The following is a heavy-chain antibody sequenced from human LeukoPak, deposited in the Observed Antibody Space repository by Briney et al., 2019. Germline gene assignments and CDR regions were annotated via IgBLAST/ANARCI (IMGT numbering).Heavy chain of an antibody. CDR3: AKDYYGSGSAFDY. CDR2: IRYDGSNK. D-gene: IGHD3-10*01. J-gene: IGHJ4*02. CDR1: GFTFSSYG. Sequence: GGSLRLSCAPSGFTFSSYGMHWVRQAPGKGLEWVAFIRYDGSNKYYADSVKGRFTISRDNSKNTLYLQMNSLRAEDTAVYYCAKDYYGSGSAFDYWGQGTLVTVSS. V-gene: IGHV3-30*02.